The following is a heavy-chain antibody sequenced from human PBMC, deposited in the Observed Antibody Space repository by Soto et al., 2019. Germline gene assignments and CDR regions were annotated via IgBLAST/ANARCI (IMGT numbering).Heavy chain of an antibody. J-gene: IGHJ5*02. CDR3: ASTTGRTNSNWFDN. V-gene: IGHV1-69*02. CDR2: IIPFLGRT. D-gene: IGHD1-1*01. Sequence: QLHLVQSGAEVRKPGSSVKVSCKASGGTLSSYSVTWVRQAPGQGLEWMGRIIPFLGRTNYAQNFPGRVTFTADIYPITAYTELSRLQSDHTPIPNCASTTGRTNSNWFDNWGQGTLVIVSS. CDR1: GGTLSSYS.